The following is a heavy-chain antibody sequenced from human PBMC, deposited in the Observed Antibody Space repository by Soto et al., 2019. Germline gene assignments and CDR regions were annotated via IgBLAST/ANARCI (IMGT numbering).Heavy chain of an antibody. CDR1: GFTLTTYT. Sequence: GGSLRLSCEASGFTLTTYTMDWVRQASGKGLEWVSSITSSSGHIYYADSVKGRFTISRDNARNSLYLQMNSLRAEDTAVYYCVRERGLSSFYGMDVWGQGTTVTVSS. V-gene: IGHV3-21*01. D-gene: IGHD3-10*01. CDR3: VRERGLSSFYGMDV. J-gene: IGHJ6*02. CDR2: ITSSSGHI.